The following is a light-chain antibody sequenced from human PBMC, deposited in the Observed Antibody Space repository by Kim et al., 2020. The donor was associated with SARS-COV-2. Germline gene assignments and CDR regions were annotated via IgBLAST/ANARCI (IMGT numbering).Light chain of an antibody. V-gene: IGKV3-20*01. CDR1: QSLKNGY. J-gene: IGKJ5*01. CDR3: QQYHSEPPIT. CDR2: AES. Sequence: PRESSLVSWGGNQSLKNGYLAWYQQKRGQASSRLIYAESERATGTPHMFSGSGSGTDFTLTISRREPEDCAVFYCQQYHSEPPITFGQGTRLEIK.